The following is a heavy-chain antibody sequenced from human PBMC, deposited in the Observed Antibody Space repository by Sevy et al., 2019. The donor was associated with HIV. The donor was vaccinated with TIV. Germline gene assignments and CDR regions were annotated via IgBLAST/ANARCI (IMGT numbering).Heavy chain of an antibody. CDR2: ISAYNGNT. D-gene: IGHD3-22*01. J-gene: IGHJ1*01. CDR3: ASCYYYDSSGHPEWEYFQH. Sequence: ASVKVSCKASGYTFTSYGISWVRQAPGQGLEWMGWISAYNGNTNYALKLQGRVTMTTDTSTSTAYMELRSLRSDDTAVYYCASCYYYDSSGHPEWEYFQHWGHGTLVTVSS. CDR1: GYTFTSYG. V-gene: IGHV1-18*01.